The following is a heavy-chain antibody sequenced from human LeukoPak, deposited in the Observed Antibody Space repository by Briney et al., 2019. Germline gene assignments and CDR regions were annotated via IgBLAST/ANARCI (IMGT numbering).Heavy chain of an antibody. D-gene: IGHD4-23*01. Sequence: SGPGLYKPTQTLTLTCTFSGFSLSTSGMCVSWIRQPPGKALEWLARIDWDDDKHYSTSLKTRLTISKDTSKNEVVLTMTNMDPVDTATYYCARLTTVVTPDAFDIWGQATMATVSS. CDR3: ARLTTVVTPDAFDI. CDR2: IDWDDDK. J-gene: IGHJ3*02. CDR1: GFSLSTSGMC. V-gene: IGHV2-70*11.